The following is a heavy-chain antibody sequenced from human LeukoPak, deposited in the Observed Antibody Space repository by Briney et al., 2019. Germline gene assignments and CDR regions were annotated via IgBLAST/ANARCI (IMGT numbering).Heavy chain of an antibody. CDR1: GYTFNSYA. V-gene: IGHV1-3*01. Sequence: ASVKVSCKASGYTFNSYAMHWVRQAPGQRLEWMGWINAGNGNTKYSQKFQGRVTITRDTSASTAYMELSSLRSEDTAVYYCARGSGFYDILTGYYYWGQGTLVTVSS. D-gene: IGHD3-9*01. CDR2: INAGNGNT. J-gene: IGHJ4*02. CDR3: ARGSGFYDILTGYYY.